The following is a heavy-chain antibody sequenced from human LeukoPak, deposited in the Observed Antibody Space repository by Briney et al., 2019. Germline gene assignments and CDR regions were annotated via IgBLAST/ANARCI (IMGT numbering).Heavy chain of an antibody. V-gene: IGHV7-4-1*02. Sequence: ASVKVSCKASGYTFISYSMNWVRQAPGQGLEWMGWINTNTGNPTYAQGFTGRFVFSLDTSVSTAYLQINGLKADDTAVYYCGRDPKLGIRGYTYGYIDHWGQGTLLTVAS. CDR3: GRDPKLGIRGYTYGYIDH. CDR1: GYTFISYS. D-gene: IGHD5-18*01. CDR2: INTNTGNP. J-gene: IGHJ4*02.